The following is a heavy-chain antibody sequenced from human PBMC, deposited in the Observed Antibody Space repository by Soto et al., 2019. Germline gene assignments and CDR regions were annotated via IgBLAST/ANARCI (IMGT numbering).Heavy chain of an antibody. V-gene: IGHV5-10-1*01. D-gene: IGHD2-15*01. CDR2: IDPSDSYT. Sequence: GESLKISCKASGYIFINQWITWVLQMPGKGLEWMGNIDPSDSYTNYSPSFQGHVTISVDKSIRTAYLQWTSLKTSDTAIYYCASGRWNLHFHYWGQGSLVTVSS. CDR1: GYIFINQW. CDR3: ASGRWNLHFHY. J-gene: IGHJ4*02.